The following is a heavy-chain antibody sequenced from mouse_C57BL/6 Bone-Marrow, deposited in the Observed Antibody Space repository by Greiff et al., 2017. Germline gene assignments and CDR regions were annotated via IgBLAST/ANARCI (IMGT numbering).Heavy chain of an antibody. Sequence: VQLQQSGAELMKPGASVKLSCKASGYTFTGYWIEWVKQRPGHGLEWIGEILPGSGSTNYTEKFKGKATFNSDTSSNTAYMQLSSLTTEDSAIYYWARWLLRLLDNWGQGTTLAVSA. J-gene: IGHJ2*01. D-gene: IGHD2-3*01. CDR1: GYTFTGYW. CDR2: ILPGSGST. V-gene: IGHV1-9*01. CDR3: ARWLLRLLDN.